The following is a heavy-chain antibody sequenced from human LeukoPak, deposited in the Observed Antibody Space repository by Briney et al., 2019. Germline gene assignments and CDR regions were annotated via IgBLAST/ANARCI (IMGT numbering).Heavy chain of an antibody. J-gene: IGHJ4*02. D-gene: IGHD1-7*01. V-gene: IGHV3-7*01. CDR3: VQSANFSI. CDR1: ELTLNTYL. CDR2: VNDDGSAM. Sequence: GGSLRLSPTNSELTLNTYLMTWVRPAPGKGLEWVASVNDDGSAMKHLDSVKGRFTISRDNGKRSLYLQMNSLRVEDTAVYYCVQSANFSIWGRGALVTVSS.